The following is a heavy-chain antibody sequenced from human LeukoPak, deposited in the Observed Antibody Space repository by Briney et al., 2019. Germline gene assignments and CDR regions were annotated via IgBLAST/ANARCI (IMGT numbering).Heavy chain of an antibody. D-gene: IGHD2-2*01. CDR1: GYTFTGYY. Sequence: GASVKVSCKASGYTFTGYYMHWVRQAPGQGLEWMGWINPNSGGTNYAQKFQGRVTMTRDTSISTAYMELSRLRSDDTAVYYCASLRSSTSARWRAYYYMDVWGKGTTVTVSS. CDR3: ASLRSSTSARWRAYYYMDV. J-gene: IGHJ6*03. CDR2: INPNSGGT. V-gene: IGHV1-2*02.